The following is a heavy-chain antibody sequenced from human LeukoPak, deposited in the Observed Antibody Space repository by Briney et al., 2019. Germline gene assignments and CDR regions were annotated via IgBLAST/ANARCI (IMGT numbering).Heavy chain of an antibody. CDR1: LGTFSIYA. CDR2: IIPIFGTA. J-gene: IGHJ4*02. Sequence: SVKVSSKASLGTFSIYAISCVRQAPGQGVECMGGIIPIFGTANYAQKFQGRVTITTDESTSTAYMELSSLRSEDTAVYYCARGEDDYNFLFDYWGQGTLVTVSS. D-gene: IGHD5-24*01. CDR3: ARGEDDYNFLFDY. V-gene: IGHV1-69*05.